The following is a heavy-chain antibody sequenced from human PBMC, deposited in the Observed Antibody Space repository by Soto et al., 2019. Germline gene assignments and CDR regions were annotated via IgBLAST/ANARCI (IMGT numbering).Heavy chain of an antibody. CDR1: GFTVSSNY. CDR3: ARGLYGSSSAFDI. CDR2: IYSGGST. V-gene: IGHV3-53*04. J-gene: IGHJ3*02. Sequence: EVQLVESGGGLVQPGGSLRLSCAASGFTVSSNYMSWVRQAPGKGLEWVSVIYSGGSTYYADSVKGRFTISRHNSKNTLYLQMNSLRAEDTAVYYCARGLYGSSSAFDIWGQGTMVTVSS. D-gene: IGHD6-6*01.